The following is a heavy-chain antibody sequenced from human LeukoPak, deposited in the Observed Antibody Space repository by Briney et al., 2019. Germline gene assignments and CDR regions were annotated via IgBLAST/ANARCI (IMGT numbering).Heavy chain of an antibody. CDR2: ISRSVSTI. CDR1: GFTFSTYV. Sequence: GGSLRLSCAASGFTFSTYVMNWFRQAPGKGLEWVSYISRSVSTIYYADSVKGRFTISRDNAKNSLYLQMNSLRAEDTAVYYCARWSGSYCDYWGQGTLVTVSS. D-gene: IGHD1-26*01. V-gene: IGHV3-48*03. J-gene: IGHJ4*02. CDR3: ARWSGSYCDY.